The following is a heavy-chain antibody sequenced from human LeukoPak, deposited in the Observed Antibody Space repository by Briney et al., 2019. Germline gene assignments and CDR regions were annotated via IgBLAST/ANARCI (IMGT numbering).Heavy chain of an antibody. CDR3: ARGQKTGDLDY. J-gene: IGHJ4*02. V-gene: IGHV3-7*01. D-gene: IGHD3-10*01. Sequence: HPGGSLRLSCAASGFTFINYWMSWVRQAPGKGLEWVANIKQDGSEKYYVDSVKGRFTISRDNAKNSLYLQMNSLRAEDTAVYYCARGQKTGDLDYWGQGTLVTVSS. CDR1: GFTFINYW. CDR2: IKQDGSEK.